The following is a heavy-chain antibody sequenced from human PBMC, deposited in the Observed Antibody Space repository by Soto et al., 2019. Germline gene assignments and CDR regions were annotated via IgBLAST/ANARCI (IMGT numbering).Heavy chain of an antibody. Sequence: QVQLVQSGAEVKKPGASVKVSCKASGYTFTSYGISWVRQAPGQGLDWMGWISAYNGNTNYAQKLQGRVTMNTDTSTSKAYMELRSLGSDDTAVYYCARDAGVSGELYYWGQGTLVTVSS. D-gene: IGHD3-16*01. CDR2: ISAYNGNT. V-gene: IGHV1-18*01. CDR3: ARDAGVSGELYY. J-gene: IGHJ4*02. CDR1: GYTFTSYG.